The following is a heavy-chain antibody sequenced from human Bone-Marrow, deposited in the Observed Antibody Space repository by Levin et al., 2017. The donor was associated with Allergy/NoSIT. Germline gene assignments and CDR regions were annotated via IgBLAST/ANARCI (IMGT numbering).Heavy chain of an antibody. J-gene: IGHJ4*02. Sequence: GGSLRLSCAASGFTFSSYGMHWVRQAPGKGLEWVAVISYDGSNKYYADSVKGRFTISRDNSKNTLYLQMNSLRAEDTAVYYCAKDSPSGYSYFDYWGQGTLVTVSS. CDR3: AKDSPSGYSYFDY. CDR2: ISYDGSNK. V-gene: IGHV3-30*18. D-gene: IGHD5-18*01. CDR1: GFTFSSYG.